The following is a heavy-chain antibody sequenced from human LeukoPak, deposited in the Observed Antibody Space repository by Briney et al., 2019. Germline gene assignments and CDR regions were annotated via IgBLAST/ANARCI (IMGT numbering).Heavy chain of an antibody. Sequence: GGSLRLSCVASGLPIADFAMHWVRQAPGKGLEWVSLISGDGVSTFYADSVKGRFSISRDNSKNSLSLETNSLRTEDTAMYYCARESGKFDYWGQGTLVAVSS. CDR3: ARESGKFDY. CDR2: ISGDGVST. CDR1: GLPIADFA. J-gene: IGHJ4*02. V-gene: IGHV3-43*02.